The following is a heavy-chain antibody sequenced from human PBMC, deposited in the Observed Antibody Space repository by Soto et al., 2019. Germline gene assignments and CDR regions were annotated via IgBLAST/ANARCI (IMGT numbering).Heavy chain of an antibody. J-gene: IGHJ5*02. Sequence: QVQLVESGGGVVQPGRSLRLSCAASGFTFSSDGMQWVRQAPGKGLEWVAVIWYDGSNKYYADSVKGRFTISRDTKNTLYLQMNSLRAEDTAVYYCGRDGGCRDGYTVGCNWFDPWGQGTLVTVSS. D-gene: IGHD5-12*01. CDR1: GFTFSSDG. V-gene: IGHV3-33*01. CDR2: IWYDGSNK. CDR3: GRDGGCRDGYTVGCNWFDP.